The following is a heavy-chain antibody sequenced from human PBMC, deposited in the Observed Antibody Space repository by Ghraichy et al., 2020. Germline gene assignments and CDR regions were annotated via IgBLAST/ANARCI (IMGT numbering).Heavy chain of an antibody. Sequence: SETLSLTCTVSGGSISSGDYYWSWIRQPPGKGLEWIGYIYYSGSTYYNPSLKSRVTISVDTSKNQFSLKLSSVTAADTAVYYCARGDHYYDSSVFDYWGQGTLVTVSS. CDR3: ARGDHYYDSSVFDY. J-gene: IGHJ4*02. V-gene: IGHV4-30-4*01. CDR1: GGSISSGDYY. D-gene: IGHD3-22*01. CDR2: IYYSGST.